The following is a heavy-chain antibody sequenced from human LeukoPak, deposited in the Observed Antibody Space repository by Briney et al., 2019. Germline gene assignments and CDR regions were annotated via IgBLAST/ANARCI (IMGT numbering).Heavy chain of an antibody. J-gene: IGHJ4*02. D-gene: IGHD3-22*01. CDR2: IIPIFGTA. CDR3: ARVWAYYYDSSGYFDY. V-gene: IGHV1-69*13. Sequence: SVKVSCKTSGGALRRYAISWVRQAPGQGPEWMGEIIPIFGTANYAQKFQGRVTITADESTSTAYMELSSLRSEDTAVYYCARVWAYYYDSSGYFDYWGQGTLVTVSS. CDR1: GGALRRYA.